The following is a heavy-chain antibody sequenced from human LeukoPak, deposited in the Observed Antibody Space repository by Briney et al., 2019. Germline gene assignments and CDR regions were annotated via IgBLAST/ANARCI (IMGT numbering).Heavy chain of an antibody. CDR1: GYNFAKAW. CDR3: VRIPSLMVVASFDF. V-gene: IGHV5-51*01. D-gene: IGHD2-8*01. CDR2: IYPDDSDI. Sequence: GESLKISCKGSGYNFAKAWIGWVRQMPEKGLEWLGIIYPDDSDIRYNPSFEGQVVISADKSITTAHLQWKSLKASDTAIYYYVRIPSLMVVASFDFWGQGTLVSVSS. J-gene: IGHJ4*02.